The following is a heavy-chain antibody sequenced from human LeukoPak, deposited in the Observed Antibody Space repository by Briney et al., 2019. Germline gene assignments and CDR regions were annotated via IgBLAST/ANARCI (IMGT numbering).Heavy chain of an antibody. D-gene: IGHD1-26*01. J-gene: IGHJ4*02. CDR3: TRREVVGATSHC. CDR2: IRSKAYGGTT. Sequence: PGRSLRLSCTASGFTFGDFPMSWVRQAPGKGLEWVGFIRSKAYGGTTEHAASVKGRFTISRDDSKSIAYLQMNSLKTEDTAVYYCTRREVVGATSHCWGQGTLVTVSS. CDR1: GFTFGDFP. V-gene: IGHV3-49*04.